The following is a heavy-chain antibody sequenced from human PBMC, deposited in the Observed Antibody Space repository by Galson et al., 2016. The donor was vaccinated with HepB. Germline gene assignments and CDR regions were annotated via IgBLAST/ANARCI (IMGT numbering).Heavy chain of an antibody. CDR3: ARGMRYLFFDY. CDR1: GFSLNTHQMR. D-gene: IGHD2-8*01. V-gene: IGHV2-70*04. CDR2: IDWDDDK. J-gene: IGHJ4*01. Sequence: PALVKPTQTLTLTCTFSGFSLNTHQMRVSWLRQPPGKALEWLARIDWDDDKLYSTSLKTRLTISKDTSKNQVVLTMTNMDPVDTATYYCARGMRYLFFDYWGQGTLVTVSS.